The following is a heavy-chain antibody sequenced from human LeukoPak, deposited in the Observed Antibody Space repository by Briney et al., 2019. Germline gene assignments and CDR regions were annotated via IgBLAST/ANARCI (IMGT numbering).Heavy chain of an antibody. V-gene: IGHV3-53*01. CDR2: IYSGGSA. CDR1: GFIFSNFA. J-gene: IGHJ6*04. CDR3: ARDMGSFGMDV. Sequence: QPGGSLRLSCAASGFIFSNFAMSWVRQAPGKGPEWVSVIYSGGSAYYADSVKGRFTISRDNPKNTLYLQMNSLRAEDTAVYYCARDMGSFGMDVWGKGTTVTVSS. D-gene: IGHD3-10*01.